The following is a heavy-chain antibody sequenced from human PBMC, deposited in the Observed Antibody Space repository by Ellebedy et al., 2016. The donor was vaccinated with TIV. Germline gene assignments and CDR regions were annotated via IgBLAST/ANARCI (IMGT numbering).Heavy chain of an antibody. CDR1: GFTFSSYA. J-gene: IGHJ5*02. V-gene: IGHV3-23*01. CDR2: ISGSGGST. D-gene: IGHD6-13*01. Sequence: GESLKISXAASGFTFSSYAMSWVRQAPGKGLEWVSAISGSGGSTYYADSVKGRFTISRDNSKNTLYLQMNSLRAEDTAVYYCAKEPASSSWSGYGNWFDPWGQGTLVTVSS. CDR3: AKEPASSSWSGYGNWFDP.